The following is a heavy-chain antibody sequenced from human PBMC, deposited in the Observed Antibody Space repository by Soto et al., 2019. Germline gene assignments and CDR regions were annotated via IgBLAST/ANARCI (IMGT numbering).Heavy chain of an antibody. Sequence: GGSLRLSCAASGFTFSSYGMHWVRQAPGKGLEWVAVIWYDGSNKYYADSVKGRFTISRDNSKNTRYLQMNSLRAEDTAVYYCARGQDIVVVPAAMHDWFDPWGQGTLVTVSS. J-gene: IGHJ5*02. CDR3: ARGQDIVVVPAAMHDWFDP. D-gene: IGHD2-2*01. CDR1: GFTFSSYG. CDR2: IWYDGSNK. V-gene: IGHV3-33*01.